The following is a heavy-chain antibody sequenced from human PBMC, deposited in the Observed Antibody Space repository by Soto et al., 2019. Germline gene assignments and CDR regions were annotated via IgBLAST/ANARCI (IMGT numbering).Heavy chain of an antibody. CDR3: ARGSGYQLLLSNYYYMDV. CDR2: MNPNSGNT. Sequence: QVQLVQSGAEVKKPGASVKVSCKASGYTFTSYDINWVRQATGQGLEWMGWMNPNSGNTGYAQKFQGKVTMTRNTSISTAYMELRSLRSEDTAVYYYARGSGYQLLLSNYYYMDVWGKGTTVTVSS. CDR1: GYTFTSYD. J-gene: IGHJ6*03. V-gene: IGHV1-8*01. D-gene: IGHD2-2*01.